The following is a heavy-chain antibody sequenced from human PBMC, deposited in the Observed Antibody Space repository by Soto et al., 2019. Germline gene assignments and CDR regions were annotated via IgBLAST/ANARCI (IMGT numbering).Heavy chain of an antibody. J-gene: IGHJ2*01. CDR3: AKEESRGWLQYWYFDL. CDR1: GGSFSGYY. V-gene: IGHV4-34*01. D-gene: IGHD5-12*01. CDR2: INHSGST. Sequence: PSETLSLTCAVYGGSFSGYYWTWIRQPPGTGLEWIGEINHSGSTNYNPSLKSRVTISVDTSKNQFSLKLTSVTAADTAVYYCAKEESRGWLQYWYFDLWGRGTLVTVS.